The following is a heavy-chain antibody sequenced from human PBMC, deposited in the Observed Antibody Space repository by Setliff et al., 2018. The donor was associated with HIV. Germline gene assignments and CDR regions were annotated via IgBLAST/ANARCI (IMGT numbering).Heavy chain of an antibody. D-gene: IGHD3-3*01. CDR3: AREFWSGYLEDY. V-gene: IGHV3-7*01. CDR2: IKQDGSEK. J-gene: IGHJ4*02. CDR1: RFTFSRYW. Sequence: GSLRLSCAASRFTFSRYWMSWVRQAPGKGLEWVANIKQDGSEKYYVDSVKGRFTISRDNAKNSLYLQMNSLRAEDTAVYFCAREFWSGYLEDYWGQGTLVTVSS.